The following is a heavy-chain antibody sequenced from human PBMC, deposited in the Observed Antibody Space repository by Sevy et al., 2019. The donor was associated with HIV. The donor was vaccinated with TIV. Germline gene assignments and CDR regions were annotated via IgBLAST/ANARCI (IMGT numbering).Heavy chain of an antibody. D-gene: IGHD3-3*01. J-gene: IGHJ3*02. Sequence: ASVKVSCKTTGYIFSDYNMHWVRQAPGQGLEWMALINPNSGVTIYAHNFRGRVSVTRDTSMSTAYMELSGLLSDDTAVYYCVREDINAPRTLLSFDIWGQRTMVTVSS. CDR2: INPNSGVT. CDR3: VREDINAPRTLLSFDI. V-gene: IGHV1-2*06. CDR1: GYIFSDYN.